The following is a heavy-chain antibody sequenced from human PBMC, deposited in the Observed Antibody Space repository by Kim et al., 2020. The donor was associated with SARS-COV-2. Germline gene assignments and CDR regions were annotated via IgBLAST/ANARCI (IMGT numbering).Heavy chain of an antibody. Sequence: ASVKVSCKASGYTFTSYDINWVRQATGQGLEWMGWMNPNSGNTGYAQKFQGRVTMTRNTSISTAYMELSSLRSEDTAVYYCARVSPVYYVLGYYGMGVWGPGTTVTVSS. CDR1: GYTFTSYD. CDR3: ARVSPVYYVLGYYGMGV. CDR2: MNPNSGNT. J-gene: IGHJ6*02. D-gene: IGHD3-16*01. V-gene: IGHV1-8*01.